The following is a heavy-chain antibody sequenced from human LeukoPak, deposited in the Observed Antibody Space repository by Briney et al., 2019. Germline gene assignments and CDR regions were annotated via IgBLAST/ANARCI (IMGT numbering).Heavy chain of an antibody. CDR3: ASPLMIAAAGIYYFDY. CDR1: GYTFTSYA. CDR2: INAGNGNT. V-gene: IGHV1-3*01. D-gene: IGHD6-13*01. Sequence: ASVKVSCKASGYTFTSYAMHWVRQAPGQRLEWMGWINAGNGNTKYSQKFQGRVTITRDTSASTAYVELSSLRSEDTAVYYWASPLMIAAAGIYYFDYWGQGTLVTVSS. J-gene: IGHJ4*02.